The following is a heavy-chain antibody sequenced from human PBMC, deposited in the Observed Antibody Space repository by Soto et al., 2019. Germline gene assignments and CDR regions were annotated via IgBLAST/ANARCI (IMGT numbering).Heavy chain of an antibody. Sequence: SEELFVTYPGFGGSLSRSDYYLGWIRQPPGKGLEWIGSIYYSGSNYYNPSLQSRVTISVDTSKNQFSLKLRSVTAADTAVYYCARAGVPLLGIGAFDIWGQGTMVT. CDR1: GGSLSRSDYY. D-gene: IGHD7-27*01. CDR2: IYYSGSN. J-gene: IGHJ3*02. V-gene: IGHV4-39*01. CDR3: ARAGVPLLGIGAFDI.